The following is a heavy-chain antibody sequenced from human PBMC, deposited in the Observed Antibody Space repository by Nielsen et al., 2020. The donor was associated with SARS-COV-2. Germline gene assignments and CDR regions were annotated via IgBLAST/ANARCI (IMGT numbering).Heavy chain of an antibody. CDR2: INWNGGST. Sequence: GGSLRLSCAASGFTIDDYGMSWVRQAPGKGLEWVSGINWNGGSTGYADSVKGRFTISRDNAKNSLYLQMNSLRAEDTALYHCARYYCSGGSCYPDYWGQGTLVTVSS. CDR3: ARYYCSGGSCYPDY. J-gene: IGHJ4*02. D-gene: IGHD2-15*01. CDR1: GFTIDDYG. V-gene: IGHV3-20*01.